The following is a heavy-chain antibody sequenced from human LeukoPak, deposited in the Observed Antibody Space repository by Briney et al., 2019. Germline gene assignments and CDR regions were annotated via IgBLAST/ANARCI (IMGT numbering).Heavy chain of an antibody. D-gene: IGHD6-13*01. J-gene: IGHJ4*02. CDR2: IWYDGSYK. CDR1: GFTFNIYG. CDR3: ARDHGYSSSFFDY. V-gene: IGHV3-33*01. Sequence: GGPLRLSCAASGFTFNIYGMHWVRQAPDKGLEWVAVIWYDGSYKYYVDSVKGRFTISRDSSKNTLYLQMNSLRAEDTAVYYCARDHGYSSSFFDYWGQGTLVTVSS.